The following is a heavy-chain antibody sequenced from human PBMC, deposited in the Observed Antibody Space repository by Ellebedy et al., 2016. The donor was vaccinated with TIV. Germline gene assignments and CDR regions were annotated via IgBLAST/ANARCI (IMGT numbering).Heavy chain of an antibody. CDR3: ARESNVIDSGLHRGAFDI. D-gene: IGHD2-8*01. J-gene: IGHJ3*02. CDR1: GYTFTSYG. V-gene: IGHV1-46*04. Sequence: AASVKVSCKAAGYTFTSYGISWVRQAPGQGLEWMGIIHPSGLYTTYAQRLNGRLTVTRDTSTSTVYMELSGLRSEDTAVYYCARESNVIDSGLHRGAFDIWGQGTLVTVSS. CDR2: IHPSGLYT.